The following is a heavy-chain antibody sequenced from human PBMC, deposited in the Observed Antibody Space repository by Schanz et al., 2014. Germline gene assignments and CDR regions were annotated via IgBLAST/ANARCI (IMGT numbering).Heavy chain of an antibody. V-gene: IGHV3-30*04. D-gene: IGHD4-4*01. Sequence: VQLVESGGGLVQPGGSLRLSCAASGFIFSGYAMSWVRQAPGKGLEWVAVISYDGRSKDYADSVKGRFTISRDNSKNTVFLQMNSLRGEDTAVYYCASADYTNYFDYWGQGTLVTVSS. CDR3: ASADYTNYFDY. CDR1: GFIFSGYA. J-gene: IGHJ4*02. CDR2: ISYDGRSK.